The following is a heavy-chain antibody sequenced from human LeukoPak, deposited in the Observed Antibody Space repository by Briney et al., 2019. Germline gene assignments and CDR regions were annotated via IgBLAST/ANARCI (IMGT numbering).Heavy chain of an antibody. J-gene: IGHJ4*02. D-gene: IGHD3-3*01. V-gene: IGHV3-48*03. CDR1: GFTFSSYE. Sequence: PGGSLRLSCAASGFTFSSYEMNWVRQAPGKGLEWVSYISSSGSTIYYADSVKGRFTISRDNAKNSLYLQMNSLRAEDTAVYYCARDTQRITIFGVVTPYFEYWGQGTLVTVSS. CDR3: ARDTQRITIFGVVTPYFEY. CDR2: ISSSGSTI.